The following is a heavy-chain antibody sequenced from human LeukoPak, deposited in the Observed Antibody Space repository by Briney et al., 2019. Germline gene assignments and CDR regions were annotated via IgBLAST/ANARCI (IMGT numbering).Heavy chain of an antibody. D-gene: IGHD3-22*01. CDR2: IRGSGAST. Sequence: GGSLRLSCAASGFTFSSYAMSWVRQAPGKGLEWGSAIRGSGASTYYADPVKGRFTISKDNPKKTSYLKMNRVRAEERGGSCVAKDYYYDSSGYYSTRLDFWGQGTLVTVSS. CDR1: GFTFSSYA. J-gene: IGHJ4*02. CDR3: AKDYYYDSSGYYSTRLDF. V-gene: IGHV3-23*01.